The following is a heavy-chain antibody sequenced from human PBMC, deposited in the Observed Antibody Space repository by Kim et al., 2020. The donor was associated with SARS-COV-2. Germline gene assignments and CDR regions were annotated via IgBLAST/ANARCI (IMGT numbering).Heavy chain of an antibody. V-gene: IGHV3-7*01. D-gene: IGHD2-8*02. CDR1: GVTLSRFW. Sequence: GGSLRLSCAASGVTLSRFWMHWVRQAPGKGLEWVADIKQDGSARYYGASVKGRCTIYIDNAKNSVYLQMNSLTAEDTAVYYCATCEETSPGGDYWGQGTLVTVSS. J-gene: IGHJ4*02. CDR3: ATCEETSPGGDY. CDR2: IKQDGSAR.